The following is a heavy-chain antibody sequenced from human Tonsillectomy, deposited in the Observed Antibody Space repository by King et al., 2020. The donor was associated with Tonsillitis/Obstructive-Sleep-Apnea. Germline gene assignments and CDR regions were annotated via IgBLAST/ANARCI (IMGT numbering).Heavy chain of an antibody. V-gene: IGHV3-43*01. CDR3: AKDIEWRAARRTGFDY. CDR1: GFTFDDYT. J-gene: IGHJ4*02. D-gene: IGHD6-6*01. CDR2: ISWDGGST. Sequence: VQLVESGGVVVQPGGSLRLSCAASGFTFDDYTMHWVRQAPGKGLGWVSLISWDGGSTYYADSVKGRFTISRDNSKNSLYLQMNSLRTEDTALYYCAKDIEWRAARRTGFDYWGQGTLVTVSS.